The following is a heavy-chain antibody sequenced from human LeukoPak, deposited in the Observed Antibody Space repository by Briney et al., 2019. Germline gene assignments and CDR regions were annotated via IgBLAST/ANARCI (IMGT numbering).Heavy chain of an antibody. CDR3: ARPLRYYYDSSGYRNAIDI. V-gene: IGHV5-51*01. J-gene: IGHJ3*02. D-gene: IGHD3-22*01. Sequence: GESLKISCKGSGYSFTSYWIGWVRQMPGKGLEWMGIIYPGDSDTRYSPSFQGQVTISADKSISTAYLQWSSLKASDTAMYYCARPLRYYYDSSGYRNAIDIWGQGTMVTVSS. CDR2: IYPGDSDT. CDR1: GYSFTSYW.